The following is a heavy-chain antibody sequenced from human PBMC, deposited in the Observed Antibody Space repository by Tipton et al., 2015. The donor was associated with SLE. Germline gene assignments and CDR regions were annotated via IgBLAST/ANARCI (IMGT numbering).Heavy chain of an antibody. CDR2: INHSGSA. CDR3: ARGLPATSWFDP. CDR1: GGSFSGYY. V-gene: IGHV4-34*01. Sequence: GLVKPSETLSLTCAVYGGSFSGYYWSWIRQPPGKGLEWIGEINHSGSANYNPSLKSRVTISVDTSKNQFSLTLSSVPAADTAVYYCARGLPATSWFDPWGQRTLVTVPS. D-gene: IGHD1-26*01. J-gene: IGHJ5*02.